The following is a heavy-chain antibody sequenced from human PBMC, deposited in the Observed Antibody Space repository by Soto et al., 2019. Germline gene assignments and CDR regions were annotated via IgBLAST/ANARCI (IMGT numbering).Heavy chain of an antibody. CDR3: ARGVLVGVGYFYFGMDV. CDR1: EFTFSSYT. CDR2: IWYDGSNK. Sequence: QVQLVESGGGVVQPGRSLRLSCTASEFTFSSYTMHWVRQAPGKGLEWVAVIWYDGSNKYYGDSVKGRFTISRDNSKNTLYLQMNSLRAEDTAVYYCARGVLVGVGYFYFGMDVWGQGTTVTVSS. D-gene: IGHD3-3*02. J-gene: IGHJ6*02. V-gene: IGHV3-33*01.